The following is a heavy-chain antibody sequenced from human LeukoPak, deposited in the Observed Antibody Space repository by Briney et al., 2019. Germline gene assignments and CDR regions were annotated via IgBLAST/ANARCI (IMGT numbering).Heavy chain of an antibody. V-gene: IGHV3-23*01. CDR1: GFTFSSYA. CDR3: AKDSTTVVKFLFDP. D-gene: IGHD4-23*01. Sequence: GGSLRLSCAASGFTFSSYAMSWVRQAPGKGLEWVSAISGSGGSTYYADSVKCRFTISSDNSKNTLYLQMNSLRDEDTAVYYCAKDSTTVVKFLFDPWGQGTLVTVSS. J-gene: IGHJ5*02. CDR2: ISGSGGST.